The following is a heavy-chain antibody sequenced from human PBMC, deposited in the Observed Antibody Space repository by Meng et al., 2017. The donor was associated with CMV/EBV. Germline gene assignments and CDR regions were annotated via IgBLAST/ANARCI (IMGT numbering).Heavy chain of an antibody. Sequence: ASVKVSCKASGYTFTGYYMHWVRQAPGQGLEWMGWINPNSGGTNYAQKFQGRVTMTRDTSISTAYMELSRLRSDDTAVYYCARGSEVLTIFGVVIKRGPSYYYGMDVWGQGTTVTVSS. CDR2: INPNSGGT. CDR1: GYTFTGYY. J-gene: IGHJ6*02. D-gene: IGHD3-3*01. CDR3: ARGSEVLTIFGVVIKRGPSYYYGMDV. V-gene: IGHV1-2*02.